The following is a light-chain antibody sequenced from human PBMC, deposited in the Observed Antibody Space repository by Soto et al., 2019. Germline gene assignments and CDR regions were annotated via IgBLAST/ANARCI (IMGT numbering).Light chain of an antibody. V-gene: IGLV6-57*04. Sequence: NFMLTQPHSVSESPGKTVIISCTRSSGSIASNYVQWFQQRPGSAPTTLIYEDTDRLSGVPDRFSGSIDRSSNSASLTISGLQTEDEADYYCQSYDSDNWVFGGGTKVTVL. CDR3: QSYDSDNWV. CDR2: EDT. J-gene: IGLJ3*02. CDR1: SGSIASNY.